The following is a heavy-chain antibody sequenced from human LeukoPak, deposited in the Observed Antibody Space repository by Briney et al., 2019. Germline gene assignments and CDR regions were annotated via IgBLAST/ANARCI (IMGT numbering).Heavy chain of an antibody. J-gene: IGHJ4*02. CDR1: GGSISSYY. V-gene: IGHV4-59*08. D-gene: IGHD5/OR15-5a*01. CDR2: IYYSGST. Sequence: KPSETLSLTCTVSGGSISSYYWSWIRQPPGKGLEWIGYIYYSGSTNYNPSLKSRVTISVDTSKNQFSLKLSSVTAADTAVYYCARHFLYVQCFDYWGQGTLVTVSS. CDR3: ARHFLYVQCFDY.